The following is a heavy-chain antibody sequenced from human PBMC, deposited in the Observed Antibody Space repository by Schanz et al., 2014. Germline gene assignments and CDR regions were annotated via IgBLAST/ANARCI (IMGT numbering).Heavy chain of an antibody. CDR1: GFSFDKYG. Sequence: QVQLVESGGGVVQPGRSLRLSCAASGFSFDKYGMHWVRQAPGKGLEWVGVIWYDGSKTYYADSVRGRFTVSRDNSKNTVYLHMNSLRDEDTAVYYCAKDMNREATAPESWGQGTLVVVSS. CDR2: IWYDGSKT. J-gene: IGHJ5*02. V-gene: IGHV3-33*06. D-gene: IGHD5-12*01. CDR3: AKDMNREATAPES.